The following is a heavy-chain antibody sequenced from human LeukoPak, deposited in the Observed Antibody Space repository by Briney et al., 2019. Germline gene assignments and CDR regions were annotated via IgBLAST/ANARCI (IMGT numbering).Heavy chain of an antibody. D-gene: IGHD3-10*01. CDR3: ARRPPIRITMVRGVPGYGMDV. Sequence: ASVKVSCKASGYTFTSYDINWVRQATGQGLEWMGWMNPNSGNTGYAQKFQGRVTMTRNTSISTAYMELSSLRSEDTAVYYCARRPPIRITMVRGVPGYGMDVWGQGTTVTVSS. V-gene: IGHV1-8*01. J-gene: IGHJ6*02. CDR1: GYTFTSYD. CDR2: MNPNSGNT.